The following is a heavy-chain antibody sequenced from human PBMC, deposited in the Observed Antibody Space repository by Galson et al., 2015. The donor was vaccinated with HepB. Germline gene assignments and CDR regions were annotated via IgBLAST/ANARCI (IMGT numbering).Heavy chain of an antibody. V-gene: IGHV3-20*01. D-gene: IGHD1-26*01. Sequence: SLRLSCAASGFTFDDYGMSWVRQAPGKGLEWVSGINWNGGSTGYADSVKGRFTISRDNAKNSLYLQMNSLRAEDTALYHCARALPRGIVGATHNWFDPWGQGTLVTVSS. CDR3: ARALPRGIVGATHNWFDP. CDR1: GFTFDDYG. CDR2: INWNGGST. J-gene: IGHJ5*02.